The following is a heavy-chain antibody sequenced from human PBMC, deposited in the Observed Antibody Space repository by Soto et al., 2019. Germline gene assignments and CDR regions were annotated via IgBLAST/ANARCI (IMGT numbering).Heavy chain of an antibody. CDR3: AHRYRKRFDP. D-gene: IGHD3-16*02. V-gene: IGHV2-5*02. CDR2: IYWDDDK. CDR1: GLSLRTDGVR. J-gene: IGHJ5*02. Sequence: QITLKESGPALVKPTQTLTLTCTLSGLSLRTDGVRVGWIRQTPGKALEWLAIIYWDDDKLYNPSLNNRLTITKDTSKDQVVLTMTNMDRVDTGTYYCAHRYRKRFDPWGQGFHVTVSS.